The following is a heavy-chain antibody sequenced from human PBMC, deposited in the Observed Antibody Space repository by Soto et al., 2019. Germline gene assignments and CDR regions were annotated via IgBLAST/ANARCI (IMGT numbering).Heavy chain of an antibody. V-gene: IGHV1-8*01. J-gene: IGHJ4*02. Sequence: QVQLVQSGAEVKKPGASVKVSCKASGYTFTSHDINWMRQATGQGLEWMGWMNPNSGHTNYAQKFQGRVTMTRDTSISTAYMELTNLRSEDTGIYYCASDKSTMWGQGTLVTVSS. D-gene: IGHD2-2*01. CDR3: ASDKSTM. CDR2: MNPNSGHT. CDR1: GYTFTSHD.